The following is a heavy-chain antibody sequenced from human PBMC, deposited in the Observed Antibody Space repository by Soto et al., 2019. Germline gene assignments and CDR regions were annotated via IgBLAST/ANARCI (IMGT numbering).Heavy chain of an antibody. D-gene: IGHD3-16*01. J-gene: IGHJ5*02. CDR3: AGGLGGGGAS. Sequence: QVRLQQWGAGLLKPSETLSLTCGVYGGSFSGNYWSWIRQPPGEGLAWIGAIDPSGSTNYSPSLKSPATISADTSKNQFYLKLTAVIAADTAVYYCAGGLGGGGASWGQGTLVTVSS. V-gene: IGHV4-34*01. CDR2: IDPSGST. CDR1: GGSFSGNY.